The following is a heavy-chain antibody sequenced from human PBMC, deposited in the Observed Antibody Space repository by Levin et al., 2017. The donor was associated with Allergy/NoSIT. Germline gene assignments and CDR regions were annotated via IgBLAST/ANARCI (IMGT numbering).Heavy chain of an antibody. CDR3: ARASPGRGYSYEYYYYGMDV. V-gene: IGHV4-61*01. CDR2: IYYSGST. Sequence: SQTLSLTCTVSGGSVSSGSYYWSWIRQPPGKGLEWIGYIYYSGSTNYNPSLKSRVTISVDTSKNQFSLKLSSVTAADTAVYYCARASPGRGYSYEYYYYGMDVWGQGTTVTVSS. J-gene: IGHJ6*02. CDR1: GGSVSSGSYY. D-gene: IGHD5-18*01.